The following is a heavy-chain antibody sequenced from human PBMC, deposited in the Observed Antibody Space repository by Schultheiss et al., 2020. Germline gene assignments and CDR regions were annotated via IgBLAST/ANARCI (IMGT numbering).Heavy chain of an antibody. Sequence: SVKVSCKASGYTFTGYYMHWVRQAPGQGLEWMGWINPIFGTANYAQKFQGRVTITADKSTSTAYMELSSLRSEDTAVYYCAKYKTYSSRLFDYWGQGTLVTVSS. CDR1: GYTFTGYY. V-gene: IGHV1-69*06. CDR3: AKYKTYSSRLFDY. CDR2: INPIFGTA. D-gene: IGHD6-13*01. J-gene: IGHJ4*02.